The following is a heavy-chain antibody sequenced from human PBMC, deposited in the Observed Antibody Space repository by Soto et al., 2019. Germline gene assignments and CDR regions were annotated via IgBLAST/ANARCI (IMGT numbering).Heavy chain of an antibody. J-gene: IGHJ6*02. Sequence: ASVKVSCKASGYTFTSYGSSWVRQAPGQGLEWMGWISAYNGNANHAQKLQGRVTMTTDTSTSTAYMELRSLRSDDTAVYYCARDRQYYDFWSGYYGNGMDVWGQGTTVSISS. CDR3: ARDRQYYDFWSGYYGNGMDV. CDR1: GYTFTSYG. V-gene: IGHV1-18*01. CDR2: ISAYNGNA. D-gene: IGHD3-3*01.